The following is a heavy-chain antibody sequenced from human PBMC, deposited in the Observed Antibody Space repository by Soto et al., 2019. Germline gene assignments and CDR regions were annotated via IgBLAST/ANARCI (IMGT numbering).Heavy chain of an antibody. CDR1: GYTFNSYY. Sequence: ASVKVSCKASGYTFNSYYMYWVRQAPGQGLEWMGIINPSGGSTSYAQKFQGRVTMTRDTSTSTVYMELSSLRSEDTAVYYCARDYDSSGYPRYYFDYRGQGTLVTVSS. J-gene: IGHJ4*02. CDR3: ARDYDSSGYPRYYFDY. CDR2: INPSGGST. V-gene: IGHV1-46*02. D-gene: IGHD3-22*01.